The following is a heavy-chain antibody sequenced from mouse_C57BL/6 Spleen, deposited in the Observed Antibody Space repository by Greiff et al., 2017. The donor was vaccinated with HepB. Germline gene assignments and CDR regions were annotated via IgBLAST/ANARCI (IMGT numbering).Heavy chain of an antibody. Sequence: DVKLQESGPGLVKPSQSLSLTCSVTGYSITSGYYWNWIRQFPGNKLEWMGYISYDGSNNYNPSLKNRISITRDTSKNQFFLKLNSVTTEDTATYYCASSLLYAMDYWGQGTSVTVSS. CDR3: ASSLLYAMDY. J-gene: IGHJ4*01. CDR1: GYSITSGYY. D-gene: IGHD2-1*01. CDR2: ISYDGSN. V-gene: IGHV3-6*01.